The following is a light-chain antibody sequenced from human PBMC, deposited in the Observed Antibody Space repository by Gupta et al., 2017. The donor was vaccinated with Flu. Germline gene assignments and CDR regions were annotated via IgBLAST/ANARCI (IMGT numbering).Light chain of an antibody. J-gene: IGLJ2*01. CDR3: QEWDSSTEV. V-gene: IGLV3-1*01. CDR2: QDS. Sequence: SYELTQPPSVSVSPGQTASITCSGDKLGDKYACWYQQKPGQSPVLVIYQDSKRPSGIPERFSGSNSGNTVTLTISGTQAMDEAYYYCQEWDSSTEVFGGGTKLTVL. CDR1: KLGDKY.